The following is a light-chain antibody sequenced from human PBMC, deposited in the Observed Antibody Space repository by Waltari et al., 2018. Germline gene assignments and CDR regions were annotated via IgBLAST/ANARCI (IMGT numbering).Light chain of an antibody. CDR2: RND. Sequence: QSVLTQPPSASATPGQGVIISCSGSSSNIGNNGVNWYQQLPGKAPKLLIYRNDQRPSGVPARFSGSKSGTSASLAINGLQSEDEADYYCAAWDDSLRGHWVFGGGTKVTVL. CDR3: AAWDDSLRGHWV. CDR1: SSNIGNNG. J-gene: IGLJ3*02. V-gene: IGLV1-44*01.